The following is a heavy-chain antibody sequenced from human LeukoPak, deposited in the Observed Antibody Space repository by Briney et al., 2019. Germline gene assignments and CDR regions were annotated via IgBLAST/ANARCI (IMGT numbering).Heavy chain of an antibody. CDR3: AKAAVYSKRWTPFDD. Sequence: PGGSLRLSCAASGFTFSSCGMHWVRQAPGKGLEWVALMAGDGSSIYYADSVKGRFTISRDNSKNTVYLQMNSLRPEDTAVYYCAKAAVYSKRWTPFDDWGRGTLVTVSS. CDR1: GFTFSSCG. J-gene: IGHJ4*02. CDR2: MAGDGSSI. V-gene: IGHV3-30*02. D-gene: IGHD1-26*01.